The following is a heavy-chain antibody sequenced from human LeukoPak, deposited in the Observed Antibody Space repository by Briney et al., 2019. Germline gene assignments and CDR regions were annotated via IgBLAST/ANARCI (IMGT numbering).Heavy chain of an antibody. Sequence: SETLSLTCTVSGYSINSGYYWGWIRQPPGKGLEWIGSIYHSGSTYYNPSLKSRVTISVDTSKNHFSLKLSSVTAADTAVYYCARDTMVRGVIIPFDHWGQGTLVTVSS. CDR2: IYHSGST. V-gene: IGHV4-38-2*02. CDR3: ARDTMVRGVIIPFDH. D-gene: IGHD3-10*01. CDR1: GYSINSGYY. J-gene: IGHJ4*02.